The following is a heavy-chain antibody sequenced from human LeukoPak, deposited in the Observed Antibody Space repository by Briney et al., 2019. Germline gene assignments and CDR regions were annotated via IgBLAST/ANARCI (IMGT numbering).Heavy chain of an antibody. CDR3: ARGSITMVRGVITGGYYFDY. D-gene: IGHD3-10*01. J-gene: IGHJ4*02. CDR1: GYTFTSYD. V-gene: IGHV1-8*01. Sequence: GASVKVSCKASGYTFTSYDINWVRQATGQGLEWMGWMNPNSGNTGYAQKFQGRVTMTRNTSISTAYMELSSLRSEDTAVYYCARGSITMVRGVITGGYYFDYWGQGTLVTVSS. CDR2: MNPNSGNT.